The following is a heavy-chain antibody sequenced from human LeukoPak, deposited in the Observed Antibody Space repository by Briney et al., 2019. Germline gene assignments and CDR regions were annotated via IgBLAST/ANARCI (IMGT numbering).Heavy chain of an antibody. CDR1: GGSISSSGYY. Sequence: PSETLSLTCTVSGGSISSSGYYWGWIRQPPGKGLEWIATIYYTGSTYYSPSLRSRVTISVDTSKDQFSLELTSVTAADTAVYYCARLTGGYSYGYAGYWGQGTLVTVSS. J-gene: IGHJ4*02. CDR3: ARLTGGYSYGYAGY. CDR2: IYYTGST. D-gene: IGHD5-18*01. V-gene: IGHV4-39*01.